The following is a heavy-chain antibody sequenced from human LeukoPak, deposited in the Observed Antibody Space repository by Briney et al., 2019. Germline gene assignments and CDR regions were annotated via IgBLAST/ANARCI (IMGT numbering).Heavy chain of an antibody. Sequence: GGSPRLSCAASGFTFSSYSMNWVRQAPGKGLEWVSSISSSSSYIYYADSVKGRFTISRDNAKNSLYLQMNSLRAEDTAVYYCAKGGYSYGSAVDYWGQGTLVTVSS. J-gene: IGHJ4*02. CDR1: GFTFSSYS. CDR2: ISSSSSYI. CDR3: AKGGYSYGSAVDY. V-gene: IGHV3-21*01. D-gene: IGHD5-18*01.